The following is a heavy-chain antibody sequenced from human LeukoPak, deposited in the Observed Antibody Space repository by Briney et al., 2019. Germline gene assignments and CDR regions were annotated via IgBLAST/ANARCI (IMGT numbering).Heavy chain of an antibody. Sequence: PSETLSLTCTVSGGSISSSYYWAWIRQPPGKGLEWIGTIHHSGTTYYNPSLKSRLTISVDTSKNQFSLKLTSVTAADTAFYYCARLKHSNMWSERPNWFDPWGQGTLVTVSS. V-gene: IGHV4-39*07. CDR3: ARLKHSNMWSERPNWFDP. CDR1: GGSISSSYY. J-gene: IGHJ5*02. CDR2: IHHSGTT. D-gene: IGHD2-21*01.